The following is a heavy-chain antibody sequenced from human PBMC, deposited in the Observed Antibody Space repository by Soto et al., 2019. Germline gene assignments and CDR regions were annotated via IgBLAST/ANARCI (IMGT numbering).Heavy chain of an antibody. CDR1: GGSISSYY. D-gene: IGHD6-19*01. V-gene: IGHV4-59*01. CDR2: IYYSGST. Sequence: SETLSLTCTVSGGSISSYYWSWIRQPPGKGLEWIGYIYYSGSTNYNPSLKSRVTISVDTSKNQFSLKLSSVTAADTAVYYCATGLISSGWDYYYYYGMDVWGQGTTVTVSS. CDR3: ATGLISSGWDYYYYYGMDV. J-gene: IGHJ6*02.